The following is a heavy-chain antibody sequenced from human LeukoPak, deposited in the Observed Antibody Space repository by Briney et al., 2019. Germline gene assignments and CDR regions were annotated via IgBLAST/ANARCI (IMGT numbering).Heavy chain of an antibody. CDR2: VYYSGST. CDR1: GGSISSYY. CDR3: AREEWELLRYYYYYYGMDV. J-gene: IGHJ6*02. V-gene: IGHV4-59*12. Sequence: SETLSLTCTVSGGSISSYYWSWIRQPPGKGLEWIGYVYYSGSTNYNPSLKSRVTMSVDTSKNQFSPKLSSVTAADTAVYYCAREEWELLRYYYYYYGMDVWGQGTTVTVSS. D-gene: IGHD1-26*01.